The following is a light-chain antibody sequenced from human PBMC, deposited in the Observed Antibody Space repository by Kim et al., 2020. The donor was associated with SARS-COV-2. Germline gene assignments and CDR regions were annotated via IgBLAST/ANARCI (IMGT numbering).Light chain of an antibody. CDR1: QSVTGR. CDR2: DTS. Sequence: EIVLTQSPATLSLSPDERATLPCRASQSVTGRVSWYQQRPGQAPRLLIYDTSNRATGIPARFSGSGSGTDFTLTISSLEPEDFAVYYCQQRRSWPLTFGGGTKVDIK. V-gene: IGKV3-11*01. CDR3: QQRRSWPLT. J-gene: IGKJ4*01.